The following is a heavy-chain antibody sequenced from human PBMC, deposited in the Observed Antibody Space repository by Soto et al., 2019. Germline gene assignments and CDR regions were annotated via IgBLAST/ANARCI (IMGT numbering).Heavy chain of an antibody. Sequence: GGSLRLSXAASGFTFSNAWMSWVRQAPGKGLEWVGRIKSKTDGGTTDYAAPVKGRFTISRDDSKNTLYLQMNSLKTEDTAVYYCTTHNLLKAWFGELLGAFDIWGQGTMVTVSS. CDR1: GFTFSNAW. D-gene: IGHD3-10*01. J-gene: IGHJ3*02. CDR2: IKSKTDGGTT. CDR3: TTHNLLKAWFGELLGAFDI. V-gene: IGHV3-15*01.